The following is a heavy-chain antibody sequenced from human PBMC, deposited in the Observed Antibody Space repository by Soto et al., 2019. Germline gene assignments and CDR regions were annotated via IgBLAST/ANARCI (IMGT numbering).Heavy chain of an antibody. Sequence: GGSLRHSCAASGFTFSDLYMEWVRQAPGKGLKWVGRIRNKANGFTTEYAASVRGRFTISRDDSKNLVYLQMNSLKTEDTVVYYCTRWRTSMDYSEYWGRGTLVTVSS. D-gene: IGHD2-8*01. J-gene: IGHJ4*02. CDR3: TRWRTSMDYSEY. V-gene: IGHV3-72*01. CDR1: GFTFSDLY. CDR2: IRNKANGFTT.